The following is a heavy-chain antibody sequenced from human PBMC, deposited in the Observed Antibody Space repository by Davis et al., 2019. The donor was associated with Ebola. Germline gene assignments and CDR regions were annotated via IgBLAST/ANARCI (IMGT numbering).Heavy chain of an antibody. D-gene: IGHD3-9*01. J-gene: IGHJ6*02. Sequence: PGGSLRLSCAASGFTFSSYGMHWVRQAPGKGLEWVAVISYDGSNKYYADSVKGRFTISRDNSKNTLYLQMNSLRAEDTAVYYCAKALRYFDWLPPYYYYYGMDVWGQGTTVTVSS. CDR3: AKALRYFDWLPPYYYYYGMDV. CDR2: ISYDGSNK. V-gene: IGHV3-30*18. CDR1: GFTFSSYG.